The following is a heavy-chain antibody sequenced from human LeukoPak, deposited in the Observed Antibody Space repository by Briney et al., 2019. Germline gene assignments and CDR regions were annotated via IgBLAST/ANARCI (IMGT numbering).Heavy chain of an antibody. V-gene: IGHV1-8*01. J-gene: IGHJ4*02. Sequence: ASVKVSCKSSGYTFSAYDMNWVRQATGKGLEWMGWINHNSSNTGIAQKFQGRVTMTRDTSINTAYMVLSNLRSEDTAVYYCARVSQTPAYYYTSGYYYYGYWGQGTRVTVSS. CDR3: ARVSQTPAYYYTSGYYYYGY. CDR1: GYTFSAYD. CDR2: INHNSSNT. D-gene: IGHD3-22*01.